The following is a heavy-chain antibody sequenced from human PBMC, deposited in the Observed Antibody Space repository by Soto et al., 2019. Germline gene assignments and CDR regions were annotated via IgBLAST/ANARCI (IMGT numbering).Heavy chain of an antibody. CDR3: ARDGFYCSGGSCYSDSYYYGMDV. Sequence: QVQLVQSGAEVKKPGASVKVSCKASGYTFTSYAMHWVRQAPGQRLEWMGWINAGNGNTKYSQKFQGRVTITRDTSASTAYMELSSLRSEDTAVYYCARDGFYCSGGSCYSDSYYYGMDVWGQGTTVTVSS. CDR1: GYTFTSYA. D-gene: IGHD2-15*01. J-gene: IGHJ6*02. CDR2: INAGNGNT. V-gene: IGHV1-3*01.